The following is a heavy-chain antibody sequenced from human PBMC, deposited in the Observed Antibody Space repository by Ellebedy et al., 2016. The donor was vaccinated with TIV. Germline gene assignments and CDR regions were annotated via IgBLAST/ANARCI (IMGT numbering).Heavy chain of an antibody. CDR2: IWWDESNR. CDR3: ARSTGSMWYGEN. Sequence: GESLKISCAASGFTFSNYNMHWVRQAPGKGLEWVAIIWWDESNRFYGDSVRGRFTISRADPENTLYLEMNNLRAEDTAVYYCARSTGSMWYGENWGQGTLVSVSS. V-gene: IGHV3-33*01. CDR1: GFTFSNYN. J-gene: IGHJ4*02. D-gene: IGHD2-15*01.